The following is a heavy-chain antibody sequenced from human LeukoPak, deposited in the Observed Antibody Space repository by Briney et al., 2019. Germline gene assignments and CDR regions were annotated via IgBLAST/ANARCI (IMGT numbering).Heavy chain of an antibody. CDR2: IKQDGSEK. CDR1: GFTFSSYW. CDR3: ARVLSLGIDVYYGMDV. Sequence: GGPLRLSCAASGFTFSSYWMSWVRQAPGKGLEWVANIKQDGSEKYYVDSVKGRFTISRDNAKNSLYLQMNSLRAEDTAVYYCARVLSLGIDVYYGMDVWGQGTTVAVSS. J-gene: IGHJ6*02. V-gene: IGHV3-7*01. D-gene: IGHD7-27*01.